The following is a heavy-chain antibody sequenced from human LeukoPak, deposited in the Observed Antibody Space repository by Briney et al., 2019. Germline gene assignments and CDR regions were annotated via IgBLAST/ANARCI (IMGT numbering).Heavy chain of an antibody. J-gene: IGHJ6*03. Sequence: SETLSLTCTVPGGSISSHYWNWIRQPPGKGPKCIGKIHHSGSTNYNPSLKSRVTISVDTSKNQFSLKLSSVTAADSAVYYCARAYYDFWSGSYYYYMDVWGKGTTVTVSS. CDR2: IHHSGST. D-gene: IGHD3-3*01. V-gene: IGHV4-59*11. CDR3: ARAYYDFWSGSYYYYMDV. CDR1: GGSISSHY.